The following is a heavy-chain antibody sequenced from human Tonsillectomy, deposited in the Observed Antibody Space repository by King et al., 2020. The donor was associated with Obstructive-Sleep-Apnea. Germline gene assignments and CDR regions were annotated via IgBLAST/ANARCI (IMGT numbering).Heavy chain of an antibody. CDR2: IRYDGINK. J-gene: IGHJ4*02. CDR3: AKDFWAYCSGGGCYFSFDY. D-gene: IGHD2-15*01. V-gene: IGHV3-30*02. CDR1: RFTFSSYG. Sequence: QLVQSGGGVVQPGRSLRLSCAASRFTFSSYGMHWVRQAPGKGLEWVAFIRYDGINKYYADSVKGRFTISRDNSKNTLYLQMNSLRAEDTAVYYCAKDFWAYCSGGGCYFSFDYWGQGTLVTVSS.